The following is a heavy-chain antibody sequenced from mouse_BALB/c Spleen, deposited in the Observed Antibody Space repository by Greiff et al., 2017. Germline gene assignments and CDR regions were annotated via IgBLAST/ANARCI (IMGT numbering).Heavy chain of an antibody. CDR2: INPSTGYT. Sequence: QVQLQQSGAELAKPGASVKMSCKASGYTFTSYWMHWVKQRPGQGLEWIGYINPSTGYTEYNQKFKDKATLTADKSSSTAYMQLSSLTSEDSAVYYCARDGYSWYFDVWGAGTTVTVSS. D-gene: IGHD2-3*01. CDR1: GYTFTSYW. V-gene: IGHV1-7*01. J-gene: IGHJ1*01. CDR3: ARDGYSWYFDV.